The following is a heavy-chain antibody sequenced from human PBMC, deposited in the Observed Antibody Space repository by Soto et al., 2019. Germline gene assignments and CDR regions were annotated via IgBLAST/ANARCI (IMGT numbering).Heavy chain of an antibody. Sequence: PGESLKISCKGSGYIFPSYWIGWVRQMPGKGLEWMGIIYLHDSDTRYSPSFQGQVTMSADKSNSTAYLQWSSLRVEDTAVYYCAREVSHGYVLRGMDVWGQGTTVTVSS. J-gene: IGHJ6*02. CDR1: GYIFPSYW. CDR3: AREVSHGYVLRGMDV. CDR2: IYLHDSDT. D-gene: IGHD5-18*01. V-gene: IGHV5-51*01.